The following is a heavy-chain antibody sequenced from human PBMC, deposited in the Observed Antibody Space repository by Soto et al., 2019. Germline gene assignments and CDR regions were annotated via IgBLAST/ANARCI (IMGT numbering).Heavy chain of an antibody. CDR3: ARGGNYYGSGSYYSY. CDR2: IYYSGST. D-gene: IGHD3-10*01. V-gene: IGHV4-59*01. J-gene: IGHJ4*02. Sequence: QVQLQESGPGLVKPSETLSLTCTVSGGSISSYYWSWIRQPPGKGLEWIGYIYYSGSTNYNPSLKSRVTISVDTSKNQFSLKLSSVTAADTAVYYCARGGNYYGSGSYYSYWGQGTLVTVSS. CDR1: GGSISSYY.